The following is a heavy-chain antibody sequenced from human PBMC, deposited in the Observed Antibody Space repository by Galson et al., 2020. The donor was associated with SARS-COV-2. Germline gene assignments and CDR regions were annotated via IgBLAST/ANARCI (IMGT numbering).Heavy chain of an antibody. D-gene: IGHD2-21*02. CDR3: GRGSRLRRYFHH. CDR2: INDSGST. V-gene: IGHV4-34*01. J-gene: IGHJ1*01. CDR1: NESFSDYY. Sequence: SETLSLTCAVYNESFSDYYWSWIRQPPGKGLEWIGEINDSGSTNYDPSLKSRVSISIDTSKNQFSLKLSSVTAADTAVYYCGRGSRLRRYFHHWGQGTLVTVSS.